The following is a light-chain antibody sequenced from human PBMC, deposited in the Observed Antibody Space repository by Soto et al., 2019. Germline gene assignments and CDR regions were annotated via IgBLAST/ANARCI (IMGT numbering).Light chain of an antibody. CDR2: KAS. CDR1: EIINSY. V-gene: IGKV1-5*03. CDR3: QQYNSYPWT. J-gene: IGKJ1*01. Sequence: DIQMTQSPSTLSASVGERVTITCRPSEIINSYLAWYQQKPGKAPRLLIYKASSLKSGVPSRFSGSGSGTEFTLTISSLQPDDFATYHCQQYNSYPWTFGQGTKVDIK.